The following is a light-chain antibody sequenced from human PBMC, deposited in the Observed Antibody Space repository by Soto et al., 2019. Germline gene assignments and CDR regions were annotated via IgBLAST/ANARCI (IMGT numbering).Light chain of an antibody. CDR1: QSISSW. CDR3: QHYNSYSEA. Sequence: DIQMTQSPSTLSASVGDRVTITCRASQSISSWLAWYQQKPGKAPQPLIYDASSLKSGVPSRFSGNGSGTEFTLTISSLQPDDFATYYCQHYNSYSEAFGQGTKVDIK. CDR2: DAS. V-gene: IGKV1-5*01. J-gene: IGKJ1*01.